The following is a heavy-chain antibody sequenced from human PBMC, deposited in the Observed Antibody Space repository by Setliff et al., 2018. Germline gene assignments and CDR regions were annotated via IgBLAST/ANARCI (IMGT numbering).Heavy chain of an antibody. CDR3: ARAPRYFDPTGSYFDF. V-gene: IGHV4-30-4*08. Sequence: PSETLSLTCTVSGASTNSGDYYWSWIRQRPGKALEYIGYVDFSGKTDYNPSLKSRLTMSFDTSKNQFPLRLRSVSAADTAVYYCARAPRYFDPTGSYFDFWGQGTLVTVSS. D-gene: IGHD3-22*01. CDR1: GASTNSGDYY. CDR2: VDFSGKT. J-gene: IGHJ4*02.